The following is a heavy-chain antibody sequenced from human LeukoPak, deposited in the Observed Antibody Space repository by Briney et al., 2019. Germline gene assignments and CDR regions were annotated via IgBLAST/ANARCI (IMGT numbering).Heavy chain of an antibody. CDR1: GFTFSNAW. V-gene: IGHV3-15*01. CDR2: IKSKTDGGTT. Sequence: GGSLRLSCAASGFTFSNAWMSWVRQAPGKGLEWVGRIKSKTDGGTTDYAAPVKGRFTISRDDSKNTLYLQMNSLKTEDTAVYYCTTGPDTATVIFDYWGQGTLVTVSS. CDR3: TTGPDTATVIFDY. J-gene: IGHJ4*02. D-gene: IGHD5-18*01.